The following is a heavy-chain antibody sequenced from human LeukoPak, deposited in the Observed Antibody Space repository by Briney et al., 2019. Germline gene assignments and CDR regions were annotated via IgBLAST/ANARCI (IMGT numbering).Heavy chain of an antibody. CDR2: IYSGGST. CDR3: AKGGLRGEFDY. D-gene: IGHD5-12*01. V-gene: IGHV3-53*01. CDR1: GFTVSSNY. Sequence: GGSLRLSCAPSGFTVSSNYMSWVRQAPGKGLEWVSVIYSGGSTYYADSVKGRFTISRDNSKNTLYLQMNSLRAEDTAVYCCAKGGLRGEFDYWGQGALVTVSS. J-gene: IGHJ4*02.